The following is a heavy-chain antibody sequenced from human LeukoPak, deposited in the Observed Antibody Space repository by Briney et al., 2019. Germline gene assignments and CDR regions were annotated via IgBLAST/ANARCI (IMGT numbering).Heavy chain of an antibody. D-gene: IGHD2-8*01. J-gene: IGHJ3*02. CDR2: IYHSGST. Sequence: SETLSLTCTVSGYFISSGYYWGWIRQPPGKGLEWIGSIYHSGSTYYNPSLKSRVTISVDTSKNQFSLKLSSVTAADTAVYYCARVGVSSAFDIWGQGTMVTVSS. CDR1: GYFISSGYY. V-gene: IGHV4-38-2*02. CDR3: ARVGVSSAFDI.